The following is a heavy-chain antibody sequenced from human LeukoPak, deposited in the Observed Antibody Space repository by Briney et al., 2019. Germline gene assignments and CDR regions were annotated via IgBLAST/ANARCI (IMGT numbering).Heavy chain of an antibody. D-gene: IGHD2-2*01. CDR2: IIPIFGTA. CDR1: GGTFSSYA. J-gene: IGHJ3*02. Sequence: VASVKVFCKASGGTFSSYAISWLLQDPGQGLQWMGRIIPIFGTANYAQKFQGRVTITADKSTSTAYMELSSLRSEDTAVYYCARGVVVPAAMYHDAFDIWGKGTMVTVSS. CDR3: ARGVVVPAAMYHDAFDI. V-gene: IGHV1-69*06.